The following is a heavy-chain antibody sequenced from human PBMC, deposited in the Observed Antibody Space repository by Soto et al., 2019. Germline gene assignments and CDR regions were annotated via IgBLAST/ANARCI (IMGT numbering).Heavy chain of an antibody. V-gene: IGHV4-39*01. D-gene: IGHD3-10*02. Sequence: SETLSLTCNGRAHSIRSADSNGAWIRQPPGKGLEWIGTFYYSGTTSQNPPLRSRITISGDTSRNQFSLNLRSVTAADSGVYYCAKLVRDDVRRSDLDHWGQGTLV. CDR1: AHSIRSADSN. CDR3: AKLVRDDVRRSDLDH. CDR2: FYYSGTT. J-gene: IGHJ4*02.